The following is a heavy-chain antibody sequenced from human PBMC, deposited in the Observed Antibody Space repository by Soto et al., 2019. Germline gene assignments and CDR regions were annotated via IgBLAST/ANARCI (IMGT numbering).Heavy chain of an antibody. V-gene: IGHV1-2*04. D-gene: IGHD6-19*01. CDR1: GYTFTGYY. Sequence: QVQLVQSGAEVKKPGSSVKVSCKASGYTFTGYYMHWVRQAPGQGLEWMGWINPNSGGTNYAQKFQGSVNMTRDTSVSTAYMELSRLRSDDTAVYYCARDSVPSVASHYYYYCGMDVWGQGTTVTVSS. CDR3: ARDSVPSVASHYYYYCGMDV. J-gene: IGHJ6*02. CDR2: INPNSGGT.